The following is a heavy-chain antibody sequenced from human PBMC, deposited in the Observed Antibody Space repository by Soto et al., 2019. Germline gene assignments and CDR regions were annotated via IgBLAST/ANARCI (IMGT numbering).Heavy chain of an antibody. CDR3: ARGGGSDYFDY. Sequence: PSETLSLTCTVSGGSVSSGDYYWSWIRQPPGKGLEWIGYIYYSGSTNYNPSLKSRVSISLDTSKNQFSLKLHSMSAADRAVYFCARGGGSDYFDYWGQGSLVTVS. D-gene: IGHD1-26*01. CDR1: GGSVSSGDYY. J-gene: IGHJ4*02. V-gene: IGHV4-61*08. CDR2: IYYSGST.